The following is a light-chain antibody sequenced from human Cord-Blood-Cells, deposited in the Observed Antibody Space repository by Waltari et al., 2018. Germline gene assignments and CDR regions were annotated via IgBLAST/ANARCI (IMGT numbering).Light chain of an antibody. Sequence: EIVLTQSPATLSLSPGERATLSCRASQSVSSYLAWYQQKPGQAPRLLIYDASNRATGIPAMFSGSGSGTDFTLTISSLEPEDFAVYYCQQRSNWPRTFGPGTKVDIK. V-gene: IGKV3-11*01. J-gene: IGKJ3*01. CDR1: QSVSSY. CDR2: DAS. CDR3: QQRSNWPRT.